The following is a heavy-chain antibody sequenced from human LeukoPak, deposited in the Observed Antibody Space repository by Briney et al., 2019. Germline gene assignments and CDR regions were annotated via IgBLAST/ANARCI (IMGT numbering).Heavy chain of an antibody. CDR1: GFTFSSYA. V-gene: IGHV3-23*01. J-gene: IGHJ4*02. Sequence: GGSLRLSCAASGFTFSSYAMSWVCQAPGKGLEWVSSISGSGGSTHYADSVKGRFTISRDNSKNTLYLQMNSLRAEDTAVYYCAKGSGGGYSYGYFDYWGQGTLVTVSS. CDR2: ISGSGGST. D-gene: IGHD5-18*01. CDR3: AKGSGGGYSYGYFDY.